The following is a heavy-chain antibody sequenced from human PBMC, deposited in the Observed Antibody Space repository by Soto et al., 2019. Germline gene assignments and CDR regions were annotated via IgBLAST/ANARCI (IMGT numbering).Heavy chain of an antibody. V-gene: IGHV3-30*18. CDR1: GFTFSSYG. CDR3: AKDKDGYRRGLFDY. D-gene: IGHD5-12*01. Sequence: QVQLVESGGGVVQPGRSLRLSCAASGFTFSSYGMHWVRQAPGKGLEWVAVISYDGSNKYYADSVKGRFTISRDNSKNTLYLQMNILRAEDTAVYYCAKDKDGYRRGLFDYWGQGTLVTVSS. CDR2: ISYDGSNK. J-gene: IGHJ4*02.